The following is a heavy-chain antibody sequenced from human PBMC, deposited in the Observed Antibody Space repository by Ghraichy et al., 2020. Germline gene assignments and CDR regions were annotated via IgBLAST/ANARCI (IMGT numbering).Heavy chain of an antibody. J-gene: IGHJ6*02. CDR3: AKCLYGVYFYGMDV. V-gene: IGHV3-23*01. CDR2: ISGSGGST. D-gene: IGHD4-17*01. Sequence: LSLTCAASGLTFSNYVMTWVRQAPGKGLEWVSAISGSGGSTYYADSVKGRFTISRDNSKNTLYLQMNSLRAEDTAVYYCAKCLYGVYFYGMDVWGQGTTVTVSS. CDR1: GLTFSNYV.